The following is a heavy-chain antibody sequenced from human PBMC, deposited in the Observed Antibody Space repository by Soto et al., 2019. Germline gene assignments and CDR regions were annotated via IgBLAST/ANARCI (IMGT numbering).Heavy chain of an antibody. V-gene: IGHV4-39*01. CDR1: GGSVSSGTYY. D-gene: IGHD3-22*01. CDR3: ARQASGYYYGWFDP. CDR2: IFYSGGT. J-gene: IGHJ5*02. Sequence: SETLSLTCTVSGGSVSSGTYYWAWIRQSPGKGLEWIGTIFYSGGTFYTPSLKSRVTMSVDTSNNQFSLKLSSVTAADTAVYYCARQASGYYYGWFDPWGQGTLVTVSS.